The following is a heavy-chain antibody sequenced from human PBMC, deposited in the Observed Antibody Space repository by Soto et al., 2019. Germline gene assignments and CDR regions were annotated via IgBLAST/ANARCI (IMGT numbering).Heavy chain of an antibody. D-gene: IGHD3-10*01. CDR2: ISYDGSSQ. Sequence: GGSLRLSCAASGFTFSIYGIHWVRQAPGKGLEWVGVISYDGSSQYYGDSVKGRFTISRDNSKNTLYLQMNSLRVDDTAVYYCAKPGWFGASWFDYWGQGT. J-gene: IGHJ4*02. CDR1: GFTFSIYG. V-gene: IGHV3-30*18. CDR3: AKPGWFGASWFDY.